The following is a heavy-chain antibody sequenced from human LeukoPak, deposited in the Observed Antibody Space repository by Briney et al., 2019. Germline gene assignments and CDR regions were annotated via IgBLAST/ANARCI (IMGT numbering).Heavy chain of an antibody. D-gene: IGHD3-22*01. CDR2: ITSSGTTT. Sequence: PGGSLRLSCAVSGFTFSDYYMSWIRQAPGKGLEWLSYITSSGTTTYYADSVKGRFTISRDNAKNSLYLQMNSLRAEDTALYYCASRPRTGSAYDGWGQGALVTV. CDR3: ASRPRTGSAYDG. CDR1: GFTFSDYY. J-gene: IGHJ4*02. V-gene: IGHV3-11*01.